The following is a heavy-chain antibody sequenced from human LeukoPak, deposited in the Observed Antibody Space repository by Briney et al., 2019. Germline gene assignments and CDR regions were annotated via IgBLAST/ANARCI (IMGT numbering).Heavy chain of an antibody. CDR1: GGSISSSSYY. CDR3: ARDVRLQYAYYMDV. D-gene: IGHD4-11*01. V-gene: IGHV4-39*07. Sequence: SETLSLTCTVSGGSISSSSYYWGWIRQPPGKGLEWIGSTYYSGSTYYNPSLKSRVTISVDTSKNQFSLKLSSVTAADTAVYYCARDVRLQYAYYMDVWGKRTTVTVSS. J-gene: IGHJ6*03. CDR2: TYYSGST.